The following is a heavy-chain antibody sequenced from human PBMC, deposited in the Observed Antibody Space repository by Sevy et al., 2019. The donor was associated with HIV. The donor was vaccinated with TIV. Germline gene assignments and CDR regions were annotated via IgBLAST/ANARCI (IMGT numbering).Heavy chain of an antibody. D-gene: IGHD3-10*01. CDR3: ARFGRSGSYYKYNIDYAFDI. V-gene: IGHV3-7*03. Sequence: GGSLRLSCAASGFTLSTYWMSWVRQAPGKGLEWAANIEEDGSEKYYMDSVKGRFTISRDNDKNSLYLQMSGLRVEDTAVYYCARFGRSGSYYKYNIDYAFDIWGQGTMVTVSS. CDR1: GFTLSTYW. CDR2: IEEDGSEK. J-gene: IGHJ3*02.